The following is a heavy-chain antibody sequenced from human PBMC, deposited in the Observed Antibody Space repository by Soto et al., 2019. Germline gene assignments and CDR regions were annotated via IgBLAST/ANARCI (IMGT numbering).Heavy chain of an antibody. J-gene: IGHJ2*01. V-gene: IGHV3-23*01. CDR1: WFTFRDHA. D-gene: IGHD3-16*01. CDR2: ISSNGGGT. CDR3: EKRHGGKLANWHFDV. Sequence: EVQLLESGGGLVQPGGSLRLSCAASWFTFRDHAMSWVRQAPGKGLQWVWDISSNGGGTFYADSVKGRFTISRDNSKNTLHLQMNRLRDEDTAKYYCEKRHGGKLANWHFDVWGRGSLVTVSS.